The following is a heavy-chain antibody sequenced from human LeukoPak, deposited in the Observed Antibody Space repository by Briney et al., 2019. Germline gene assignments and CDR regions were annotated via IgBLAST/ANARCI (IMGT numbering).Heavy chain of an antibody. J-gene: IGHJ3*02. V-gene: IGHV3-9*01. CDR3: AKLVSRGGYLGAFDI. CDR1: GFTFDDYA. CDR2: ISWNSGSI. D-gene: IGHD5-24*01. Sequence: GRSLRLSCAASGFTFDDYAMHWVRQAPGKGLEWVSGISWNSGSIGYADSVKGRFTISRDNAKNSLYLQMNSLRAEDTALYYCAKLVSRGGYLGAFDIWGQGTMVTVSS.